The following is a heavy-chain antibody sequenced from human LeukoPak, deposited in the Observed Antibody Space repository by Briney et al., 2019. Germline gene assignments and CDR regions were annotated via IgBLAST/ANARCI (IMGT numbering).Heavy chain of an antibody. CDR2: ISGSGGST. V-gene: IGHV3-23*01. D-gene: IGHD6-13*01. Sequence: GGSLRLSCAASGFTFSSYGMSWVRQAPGKGLEWVSAISGSGGSTYYADSVKGRFTISRDNSKNTLYLQMNSLRAEDTAVYYCAKDMSSSFAFDIWGQGTMVTVSS. CDR1: GFTFSSYG. CDR3: AKDMSSSFAFDI. J-gene: IGHJ3*02.